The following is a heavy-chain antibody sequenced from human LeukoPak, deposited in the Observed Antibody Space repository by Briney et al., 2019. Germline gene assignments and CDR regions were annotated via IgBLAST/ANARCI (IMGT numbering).Heavy chain of an antibody. Sequence: PSETLSLTCAVYGGSFSGYYWSWIRQPPGKGLEWIGEINHSGSTNYNPSLKSRVTISVDTSKNQFSLKLSSVAAADTAVYYCARGRSEINFDYWGQGTLVTVSS. CDR3: ARGRSEINFDY. CDR2: INHSGST. V-gene: IGHV4-34*01. CDR1: GGSFSGYY. J-gene: IGHJ4*02. D-gene: IGHD5-24*01.